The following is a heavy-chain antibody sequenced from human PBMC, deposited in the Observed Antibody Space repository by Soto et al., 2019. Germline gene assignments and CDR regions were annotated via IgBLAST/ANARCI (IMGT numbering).Heavy chain of an antibody. Sequence: QLQLQESGPGLVKPSETLSLTCIVSGGSMSSSSYYWGWIRQPPGKGLEWIGTMYYSGNIYYNPSLKSRVTISIDTSKNQFSLKLSSVTAADTAVYYCARQGDKGRAFDIWGQGTMDTVSS. D-gene: IGHD1-26*01. CDR1: GGSMSSSSYY. CDR3: ARQGDKGRAFDI. V-gene: IGHV4-39*01. CDR2: MYYSGNI. J-gene: IGHJ3*02.